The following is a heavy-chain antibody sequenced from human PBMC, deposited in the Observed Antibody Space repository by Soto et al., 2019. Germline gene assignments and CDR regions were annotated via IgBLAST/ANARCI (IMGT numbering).Heavy chain of an antibody. CDR2: IDPSDSYV. CDR1: GDRFCTYW. D-gene: IGHD2-15*01. Sequence: ESLTICFTGSGDRFCTYWINWVRQMSGKGLEWMGRIDPSDSYVNYSPSFEGHVTMSADKSISPAYLQWSSLKASDTAVYYCAKGVVAPYGLDVWGQGTTVTVSS. J-gene: IGHJ6*02. V-gene: IGHV5-10-1*01. CDR3: AKGVVAPYGLDV.